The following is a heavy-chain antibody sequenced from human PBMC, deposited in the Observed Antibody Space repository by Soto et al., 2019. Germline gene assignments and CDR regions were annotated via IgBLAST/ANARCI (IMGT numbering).Heavy chain of an antibody. CDR2: IKEDGSEI. D-gene: IGHD4-17*01. J-gene: IGHJ4*02. CDR1: GFTFSRYW. Sequence: LRLSCVASGFTFSRYWLTWVRQAPVKGLEWLANIKEDGSEIYYVDSVKGRFTTSRDNAKNSLYLQMNSLRAEDTAVYYCARVVSGRDYGDSIDCWGRGTLVTVYS. V-gene: IGHV3-7*03. CDR3: ARVVSGRDYGDSIDC.